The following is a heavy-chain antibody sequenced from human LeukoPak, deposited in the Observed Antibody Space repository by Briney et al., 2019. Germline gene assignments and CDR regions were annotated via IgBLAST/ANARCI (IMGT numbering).Heavy chain of an antibody. J-gene: IGHJ5*02. CDR1: GYTFTSYH. CDR2: INPSGGST. V-gene: IGHV1-46*01. Sequence: GASVKVSCKASGYTFTSYHMHWVRQAPGQGLEWMGIINPSGGSTSYAQKFQGRVTMTRDTSTSTVYMELSSLRSEDTAVYYCAREGDVDTATWHWFDPWGQGTLVTVSS. D-gene: IGHD5-18*01. CDR3: AREGDVDTATWHWFDP.